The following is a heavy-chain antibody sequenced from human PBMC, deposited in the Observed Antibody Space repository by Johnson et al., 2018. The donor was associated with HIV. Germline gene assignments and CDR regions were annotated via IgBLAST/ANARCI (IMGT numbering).Heavy chain of an antibody. CDR3: TRDRDGVGVS. CDR1: GFSFSDHF. V-gene: IGHV3-72*01. D-gene: IGHD3-10*01. J-gene: IGHJ3*01. Sequence: MQLVESGVALVQPGGSLRLSCVASGFSFSDHFMDWVRQAPGKGLEWIGRIRNKANRYSTEYAGSVKGRFTISRDDSKNSLSLQMSSLKTEDTAVYYCTRDRDGVGVSWGQGTMVTVSS. CDR2: IRNKANRYST.